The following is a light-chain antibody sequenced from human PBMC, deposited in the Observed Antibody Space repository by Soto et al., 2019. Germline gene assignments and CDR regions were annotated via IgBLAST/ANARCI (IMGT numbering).Light chain of an antibody. CDR3: SSYAGSNNYV. CDR1: SSDVGGYDF. Sequence: QSALTQPPSASGSPGQSVTISCTGTSSDVGGYDFVSWYQQHPGKAPKLMIYEVNKRPSGVPDRFSGSKSGNTASLPASGLQAEDEADYYCSSYAGSNNYVFGTGTKLTVL. V-gene: IGLV2-8*01. J-gene: IGLJ1*01. CDR2: EVN.